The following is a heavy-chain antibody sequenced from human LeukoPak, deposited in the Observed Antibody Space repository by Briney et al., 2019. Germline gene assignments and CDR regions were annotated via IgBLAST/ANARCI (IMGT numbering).Heavy chain of an antibody. D-gene: IGHD2-15*01. CDR2: ISGSGGST. CDR3: ASGYCSGGSCSAFYSIY. Sequence: PGGSLRLSCAASGFTFSSYAMSWVRQAPGKGLEWVSAISGSGGSTYYADSVKGRFTISRDNAKNSLYLQMNSLRAEDTAVYYCASGYCSGGSCSAFYSIYWGQGTLVTVSS. CDR1: GFTFSSYA. V-gene: IGHV3-23*01. J-gene: IGHJ4*02.